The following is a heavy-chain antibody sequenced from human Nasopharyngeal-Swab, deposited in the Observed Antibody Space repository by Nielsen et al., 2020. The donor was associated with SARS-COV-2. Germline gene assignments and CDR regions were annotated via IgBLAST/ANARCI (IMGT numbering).Heavy chain of an antibody. Sequence: GGSLRLSCAASGFTFSNYGMHWVRQAPGKGLEWVAVIWYDGSNKYYADSVKGRFTISRDNSKNTLYLQMNSLRAEDTAVYYCARDYYGSGSYSHFDYWGQGTLVTVSS. CDR3: ARDYYGSGSYSHFDY. D-gene: IGHD3-10*01. J-gene: IGHJ4*02. CDR2: IWYDGSNK. V-gene: IGHV3-33*01. CDR1: GFTFSNYG.